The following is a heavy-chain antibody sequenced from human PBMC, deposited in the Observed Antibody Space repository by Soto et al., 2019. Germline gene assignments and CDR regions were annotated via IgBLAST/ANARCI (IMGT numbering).Heavy chain of an antibody. CDR2: TYHSGNP. D-gene: IGHD2-8*02. Sequence: PSETLSLTCDVSGDTISTGGYTWAWIRQPPGKALEWIGHTYHSGNPYYNPSLKSRVTISVDTSKNQFSLKLTSVTAADTAAYYCARDKITGLFDYWGQGTLVTVSS. V-gene: IGHV4-30-2*01. CDR3: ARDKITGLFDY. CDR1: GDTISTGGYT. J-gene: IGHJ4*02.